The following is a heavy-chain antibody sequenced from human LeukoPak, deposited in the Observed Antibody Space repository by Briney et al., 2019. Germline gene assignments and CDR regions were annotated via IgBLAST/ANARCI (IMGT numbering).Heavy chain of an antibody. Sequence: TSETLPLTCTVSGGSISSYYWSWIRQPPGKGLEWIGYIYYSGSTNYNPSLKSRVTISVDTSKNQFSLKLSSVTAADTAVYYCARDLSRAAKDYYYYYMDVWGKGTTVTVSS. CDR1: GGSISSYY. V-gene: IGHV4-59*01. CDR3: ARDLSRAAKDYYYYYMDV. CDR2: IYYSGST. D-gene: IGHD2-15*01. J-gene: IGHJ6*03.